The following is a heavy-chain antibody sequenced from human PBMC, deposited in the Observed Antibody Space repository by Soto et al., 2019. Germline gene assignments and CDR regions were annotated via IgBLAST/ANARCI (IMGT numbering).Heavy chain of an antibody. Sequence: TSETLSLTCAVSGGSLSSGGYSWSWIRQPPGKGLEWIGYIYHSGSTYHNSSLKSRVTISVDRSKNQFSLKLSSVTAADTAVYYCARVPTPWGQGTLVTVSS. CDR1: GGSLSSGGYS. J-gene: IGHJ5*02. V-gene: IGHV4-30-2*01. CDR3: ARVPTP. CDR2: IYHSGST. D-gene: IGHD2-2*01.